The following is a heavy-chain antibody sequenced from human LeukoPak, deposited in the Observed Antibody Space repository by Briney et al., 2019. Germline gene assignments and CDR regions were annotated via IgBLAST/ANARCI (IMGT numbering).Heavy chain of an antibody. J-gene: IGHJ4*02. Sequence: SETLSLTCTVSGGSISSYYWSWIRQPPGKGLEWIGYIYHTGSTNYNPSLNSRVTISVDTSKNQFSLKLSSVTAADTAVYYCARLDSGYEIDYWGQGTLVTVSS. V-gene: IGHV4-59*08. D-gene: IGHD5-12*01. CDR2: IYHTGST. CDR1: GGSISSYY. CDR3: ARLDSGYEIDY.